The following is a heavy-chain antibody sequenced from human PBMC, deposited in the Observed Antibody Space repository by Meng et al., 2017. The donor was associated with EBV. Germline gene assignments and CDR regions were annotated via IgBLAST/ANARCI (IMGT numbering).Heavy chain of an antibody. Sequence: QVQLVQSAAEVKKPXXXXXVXCKTSGGPFRNYAISWVRQAPGQGLEWLVGFLPTLGAPNYAQKFHGRVTITADESTSTHYMDLSSLRSEDTAVYYCASESGRGYTPDYWGQGTLVTVS. J-gene: IGHJ4*02. V-gene: IGHV1-69*01. CDR3: ASESGRGYTPDY. D-gene: IGHD3-10*01. CDR2: FLPTLGAP. CDR1: GGPFRNYA.